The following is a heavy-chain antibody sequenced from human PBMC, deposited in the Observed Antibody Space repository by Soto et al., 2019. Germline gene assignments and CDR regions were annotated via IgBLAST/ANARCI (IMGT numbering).Heavy chain of an antibody. CDR1: GFTFSSYA. Sequence: GGSLILSCAASGFTFSSYAMSWVRQAPGKGLEWVSAISGSGGSTYYADSVKGRFTISRDNSKNTLYLQMNSLRAEDTAVYYCAKRVPAGKYYYYYMDVWGKGTTVTVSS. J-gene: IGHJ6*03. CDR3: AKRVPAGKYYYYYMDV. V-gene: IGHV3-23*01. CDR2: ISGSGGST. D-gene: IGHD2-2*01.